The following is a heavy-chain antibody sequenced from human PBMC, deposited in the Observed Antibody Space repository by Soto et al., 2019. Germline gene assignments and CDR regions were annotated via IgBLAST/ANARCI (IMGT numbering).Heavy chain of an antibody. V-gene: IGHV4-59*08. CDR2: MYNSGST. CDR1: GGSISSYY. Sequence: SSETLSLTCTVSGGSISSYYWTWIRQPPGKGLEWIGFMYNSGSTHYNPSLKSRVTISLDTSKNQFSLNLSFVTAADTAVYYCATMGTPATGLYFFDYWGQGSLVTVSS. CDR3: ATMGTPATGLYFFDY. J-gene: IGHJ4*02. D-gene: IGHD2-15*01.